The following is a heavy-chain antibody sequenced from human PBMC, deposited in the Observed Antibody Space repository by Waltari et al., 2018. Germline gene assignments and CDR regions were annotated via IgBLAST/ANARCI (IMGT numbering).Heavy chain of an antibody. CDR1: GGPISRITYH. V-gene: IGHV4-39*01. J-gene: IGHJ5*02. CDR3: ARTYSGDYEFWFDP. Sequence: QLQLQESGPGLVKSSETLSLTCDVSGGPISRITYHWGWLRQTPGKGLEWIASIYYSGNTYYNPSLKSRVTISVDTSKNQFSLRLSSVTAADTAVYYCARTYSGDYEFWFDPWGQGTLVTVSS. CDR2: IYYSGNT. D-gene: IGHD1-26*01.